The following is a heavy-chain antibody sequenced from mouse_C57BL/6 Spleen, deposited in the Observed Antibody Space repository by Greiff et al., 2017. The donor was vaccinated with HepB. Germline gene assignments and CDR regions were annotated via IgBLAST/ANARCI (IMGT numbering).Heavy chain of an antibody. CDR1: GFTFTDYY. V-gene: IGHV7-3*01. J-gene: IGHJ1*03. CDR2: IRNKANGYTT. CDR3: ARYIGDGYLWYFDV. Sequence: EVKLMESGGGLVQPGGSLSLSCAASGFTFTDYYMSWVRQPPGKALEWLGFIRNKANGYTTEYSASVKGRFTISRDNSQSILYLQMNALRAEDSATYYCARYIGDGYLWYFDVWGTGTTVTVSS. D-gene: IGHD2-3*01.